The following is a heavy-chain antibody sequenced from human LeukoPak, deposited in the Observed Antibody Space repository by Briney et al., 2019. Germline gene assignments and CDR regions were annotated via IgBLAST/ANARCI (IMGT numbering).Heavy chain of an antibody. CDR2: ISSSGSTI. CDR3: AELGITMIGGV. Sequence: GGSLRLSCAASGFTFSSYSMNRVCQAPGKGLEWVSYISSSGSTIYYADSVKGRFTISRDNAKNSLYLQMNSLRAEDTAVYYCAELGITMIGGVWGKGTTVTISS. J-gene: IGHJ6*04. CDR1: GFTFSSYS. D-gene: IGHD3-10*02. V-gene: IGHV3-48*04.